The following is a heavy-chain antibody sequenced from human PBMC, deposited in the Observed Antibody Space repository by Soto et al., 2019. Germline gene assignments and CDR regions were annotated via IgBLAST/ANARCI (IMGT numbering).Heavy chain of an antibody. CDR2: ISHDGSHK. J-gene: IGHJ1*01. D-gene: IGHD1-26*01. V-gene: IGHV3-30*04. Sequence: QVQLVESGGGVVQPGRSLRLSCAASGFTFNSFTMHWVRQAPGKGLEWVAVISHDGSHKYTADSVKGRFTISRDDSKNTLYPQMNSLRVEDTAIYYCATWEERYFQDWGQGTLVTVSS. CDR3: ATWEERYFQD. CDR1: GFTFNSFT.